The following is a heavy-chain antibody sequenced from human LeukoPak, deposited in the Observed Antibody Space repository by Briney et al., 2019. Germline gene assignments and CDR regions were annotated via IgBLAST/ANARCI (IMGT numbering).Heavy chain of an antibody. V-gene: IGHV1-2*02. CDR2: INPTSGGT. D-gene: IGHD5/OR15-5a*01. J-gene: IGHJ4*02. CDR1: GYTFIGYY. Sequence: ASVKVSYKASGYTFIGYYLHWVRQAPGQGLEWMGWINPTSGGTNYAQKFQDRVTVTRDTSINTAYLELSRLTSDDTAVYYCARLVGLSTTASYWGQGTLVIVSS. CDR3: ARLVGLSTTASY.